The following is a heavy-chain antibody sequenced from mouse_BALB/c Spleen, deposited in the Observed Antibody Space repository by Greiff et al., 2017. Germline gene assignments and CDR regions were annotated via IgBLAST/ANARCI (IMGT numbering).Heavy chain of an antibody. CDR2: ISSGSSTI. CDR1: GFTFSSFG. J-gene: IGHJ4*01. CDR3: ARLGPFYYAMDY. Sequence: DVKLVESGGGLVQPGGSRKLSCAASGFTFSSFGMHWVRQAPEKGLEWVAYISSGSSTIYYADTVKGRFTISRDNPKNTLFLQMTSLRSEDTAMYYCARLGPFYYAMDYWGQGTSVTVSS. V-gene: IGHV5-17*02.